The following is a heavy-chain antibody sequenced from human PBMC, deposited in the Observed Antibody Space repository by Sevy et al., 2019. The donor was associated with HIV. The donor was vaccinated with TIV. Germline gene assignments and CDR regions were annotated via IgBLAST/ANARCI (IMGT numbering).Heavy chain of an antibody. Sequence: SETLSLTCTVSGGSISSYYWSWIRRPAVKGLEWIGLLYTSGSTNYNPSLKSRVTMSVDTSKNQFSLKLSSVTAADTAVYYCARDVGIAVAGTPGGMDVWGQGTTVTVSS. V-gene: IGHV4-4*07. D-gene: IGHD6-19*01. CDR1: GGSISSYY. CDR3: ARDVGIAVAGTPGGMDV. J-gene: IGHJ6*02. CDR2: LYTSGST.